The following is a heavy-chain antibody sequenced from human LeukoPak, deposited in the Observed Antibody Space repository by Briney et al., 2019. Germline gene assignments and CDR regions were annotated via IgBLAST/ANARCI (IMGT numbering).Heavy chain of an antibody. J-gene: IGHJ4*02. D-gene: IGHD5-18*01. Sequence: SLTLSLTCTVSGGSISSGGYYWSWIRQHPGKGLEWIGYIYYSGSTYYNPSLKSRVTISVDTSKNQFSLKLSSVTAADTAVYYCASEVDTSYYFDYWGQGTLVTVSS. CDR3: ASEVDTSYYFDY. V-gene: IGHV4-31*03. CDR1: GGSISSGGYY. CDR2: IYYSGST.